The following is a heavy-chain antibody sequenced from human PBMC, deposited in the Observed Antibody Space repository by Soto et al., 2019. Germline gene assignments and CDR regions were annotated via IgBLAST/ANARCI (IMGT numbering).Heavy chain of an antibody. Sequence: EVQLVESGGGLVKPGGSLRLSCAASGFTFSSYSMNWVRQAPGKGLEWVSSISSSSRNIYYADSVKGRFTISRDNAKNSLYMQRNSVRAEDTAVYYCARIQLGYEALDIWGQGTMVTVSS. CDR2: ISSSSRNI. V-gene: IGHV3-21*01. J-gene: IGHJ3*02. D-gene: IGHD6-6*01. CDR1: GFTFSSYS. CDR3: ARIQLGYEALDI.